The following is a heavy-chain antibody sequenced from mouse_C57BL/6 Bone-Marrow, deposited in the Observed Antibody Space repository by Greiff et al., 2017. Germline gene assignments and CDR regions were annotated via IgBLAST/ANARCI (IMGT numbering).Heavy chain of an antibody. J-gene: IGHJ2*01. Sequence: EVQLQESGGGLVQPGGSMKLSCVASGFTFSNSWMNWVRQSPEKGLEWVAQIRLKSDNYATHYAESVKGRFTISRDDSKISVYLQMNNLRAEDSGIYYCTERGDWGQGTTLTVSS. CDR3: TERGD. CDR2: IRLKSDNYAT. V-gene: IGHV6-3*01. CDR1: GFTFSNSW.